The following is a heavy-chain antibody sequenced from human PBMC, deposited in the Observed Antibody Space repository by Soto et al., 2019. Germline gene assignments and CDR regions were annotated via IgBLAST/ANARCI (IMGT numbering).Heavy chain of an antibody. CDR2: IYYSGST. Sequence: SETLSLTCTVSGGAISSHYWSWIRQPPGKGLEWIGYIYYSGSTNYNPSLKSRVTISVDTSKNQFSLKLSSVTAADTAVYYCARLSLPMVRGVIIKYFDYWGQGTLVTVSS. V-gene: IGHV4-59*08. CDR1: GGAISSHY. J-gene: IGHJ4*02. CDR3: ARLSLPMVRGVIIKYFDY. D-gene: IGHD3-10*01.